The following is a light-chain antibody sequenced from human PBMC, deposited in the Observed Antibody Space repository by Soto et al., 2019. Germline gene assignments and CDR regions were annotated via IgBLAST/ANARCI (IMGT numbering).Light chain of an antibody. Sequence: QSVLTQPASVSGSPGQSLTISCTGTSSDVGAYNYVSWYQQHPGKVPKLMIYEVSNRPSGVSDRFSGSKSGNTASLTISGLQAGDEADYYCNSYTTSDTYVFGTGTKLTVL. CDR3: NSYTTSDTYV. CDR2: EVS. V-gene: IGLV2-14*01. CDR1: SSDVGAYNY. J-gene: IGLJ1*01.